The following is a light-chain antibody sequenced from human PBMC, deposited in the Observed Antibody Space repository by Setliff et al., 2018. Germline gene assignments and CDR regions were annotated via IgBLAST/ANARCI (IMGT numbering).Light chain of an antibody. V-gene: IGLV2-23*02. CDR3: CSSYAGSSTLV. CDR1: STVVGGYNF. J-gene: IGLJ2*01. Sequence: QSALTQPASVSGSPGQSITISCTGTSTVVGGYNFVSWYQQHPGKVPKVMIYVVSKRPSGVSNRFSGSKSGNTASLTISGLQAEDEADYYCCSSYAGSSTLVFGGGTKVTVL. CDR2: VVS.